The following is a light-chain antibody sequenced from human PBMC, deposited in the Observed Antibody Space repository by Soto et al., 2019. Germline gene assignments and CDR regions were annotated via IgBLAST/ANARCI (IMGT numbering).Light chain of an antibody. CDR2: DAS. CDR1: QTVRNNY. J-gene: IGKJ4*01. CDR3: QHLSSYPLT. Sequence: EHVLTQSPRTRSLSRAGRATRSCRASQTVRNNYLAWYQQKPGQAPRLLIYDASSRATGIPDRFSGGGSGTDFNLTLRTLDSEDTAVPYCQHLSSYPLTFGGGTKVDIK. V-gene: IGKV3-20*01.